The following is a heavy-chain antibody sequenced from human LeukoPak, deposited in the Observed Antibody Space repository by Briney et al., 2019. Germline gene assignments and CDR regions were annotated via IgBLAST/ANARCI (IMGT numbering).Heavy chain of an antibody. CDR3: AKDQHYDILTGYYTSVFDY. CDR1: GFTFSSYG. CDR2: MRYDGTNK. D-gene: IGHD3-9*01. J-gene: IGHJ4*02. V-gene: IGHV3-30*02. Sequence: GGSLRLSCTASGFTFSSYGMHWVRQAPGKGLEWVAFMRYDGTNKYYADSVKGRFTISRDNSKNTLYLQMNSLRAEDTAVYYCAKDQHYDILTGYYTSVFDYWGLGTLVTVSS.